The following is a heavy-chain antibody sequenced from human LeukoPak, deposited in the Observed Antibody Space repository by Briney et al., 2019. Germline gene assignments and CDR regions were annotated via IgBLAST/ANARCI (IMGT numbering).Heavy chain of an antibody. V-gene: IGHV4-34*01. Sequence: SETLSLTCAVYGGSFSGYYWSWIRQPPGKGLEWIGEINHSGSTYYNPSLKSRVTISVDTSKNQFSLKLSSVTAADTAVYYCAREGSSWYWGTATRGWYFDLWGRGTLVTVSS. D-gene: IGHD6-13*01. CDR2: INHSGST. J-gene: IGHJ2*01. CDR3: AREGSSWYWGTATRGWYFDL. CDR1: GGSFSGYY.